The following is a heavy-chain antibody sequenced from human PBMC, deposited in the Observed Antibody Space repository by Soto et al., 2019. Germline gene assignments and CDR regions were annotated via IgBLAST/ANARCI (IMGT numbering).Heavy chain of an antibody. CDR2: IYYSGST. CDR1: GGSISSYD. Sequence: SETRSLTCTVSGGSISSYDWSWIRQPPGEGLEWSGYIYYSGSTNYNPSLKSRVTISVDTSKNQFSLKLSSVTAADTAVYYCAGWLQLWLLSSNWFDPWGPGTLVTVSS. CDR3: AGWLQLWLLSSNWFDP. J-gene: IGHJ5*02. V-gene: IGHV4-59*08. D-gene: IGHD5-18*01.